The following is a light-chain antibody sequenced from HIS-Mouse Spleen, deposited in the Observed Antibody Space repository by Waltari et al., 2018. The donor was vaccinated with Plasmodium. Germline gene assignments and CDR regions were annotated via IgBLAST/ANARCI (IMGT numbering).Light chain of an antibody. CDR1: HSAVGRYHL. CDR3: CSYAGSWV. J-gene: IGLJ3*02. CDR2: EGS. V-gene: IGLV2-23*01. Sequence: QSALTHPAPVSGSPGQSITIPSPGTHSAVGRYHLVSWYQQPPGKAPKLMIYEGSKRPSGVSNRFSGSKSGNTASLTISGLQAEDEADYYCCSYAGSWVFGGGTKLTVL.